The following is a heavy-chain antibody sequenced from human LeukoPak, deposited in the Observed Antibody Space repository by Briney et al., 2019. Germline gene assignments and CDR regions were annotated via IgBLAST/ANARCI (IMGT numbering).Heavy chain of an antibody. J-gene: IGHJ4*02. CDR2: ISGNAGST. CDR3: ARAAGTESDY. D-gene: IGHD6-13*01. V-gene: IGHV3-23*01. Sequence: PPGGSLRLSCAASGITFNKYAMSWVRQAPGKGLEWISTISGNAGSTYYADSVKGRFTISRDNSKNTLYLQMSSLRAEDTAVYYCARAAGTESDYWGQGTLVTVSS. CDR1: GITFNKYA.